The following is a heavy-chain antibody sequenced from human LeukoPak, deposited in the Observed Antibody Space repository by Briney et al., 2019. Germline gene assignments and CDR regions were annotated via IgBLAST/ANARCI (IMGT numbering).Heavy chain of an antibody. CDR1: GFTFSSYS. CDR2: IGSSSSYI. V-gene: IGHV3-21*01. CDR3: AASTKHTAMVDH. D-gene: IGHD5-18*01. J-gene: IGHJ4*02. Sequence: GGSLRLSCAASGFTFSSYSMNWVRQAPGEGLEWVSSIGSSSSYIYYADSVKGRFTISRDNAKNSLSLQMNSLRAEDTAVYYCAASTKHTAMVDHWGQGTLVTVSS.